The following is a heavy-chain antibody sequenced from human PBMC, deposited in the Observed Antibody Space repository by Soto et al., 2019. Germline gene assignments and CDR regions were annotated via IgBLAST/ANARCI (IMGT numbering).Heavy chain of an antibody. CDR2: IYPGDSDT. CDR1: GYSFTSYW. CDR3: ARLTIFGVAPYYYGMDV. V-gene: IGHV5-51*01. Sequence: GESLNISCKGSGYSFTSYWIGLVRQMPGKGLEWMGIIYPGDSDTRYSPSFQGQVTISADKSISTAYLQWSSLKASDTAMYYCARLTIFGVAPYYYGMDVWGQGTTVTVSS. J-gene: IGHJ6*02. D-gene: IGHD3-3*01.